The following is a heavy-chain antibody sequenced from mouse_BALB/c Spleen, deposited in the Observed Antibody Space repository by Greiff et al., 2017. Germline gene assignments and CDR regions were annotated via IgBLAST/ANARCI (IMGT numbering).Heavy chain of an antibody. CDR1: GFTFSSFG. Sequence: EVKVVESGGGLVQPGGSRKLSCAASGFTFSSFGMHWVRQAPEKGLEWVAYISSGSSTIYYADTVKGRFTISRDNPKNTLFLQMTSLRSEDTAMYYCARGDTYRYDLDYWGQGTTLTVSS. D-gene: IGHD2-14*01. CDR3: ARGDTYRYDLDY. V-gene: IGHV5-17*02. CDR2: ISSGSSTI. J-gene: IGHJ2*01.